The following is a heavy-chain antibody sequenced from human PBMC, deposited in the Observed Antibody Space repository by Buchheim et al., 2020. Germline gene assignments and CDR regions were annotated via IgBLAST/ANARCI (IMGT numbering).Heavy chain of an antibody. V-gene: IGHV4-39*01. CDR3: ARHLSWYDGFDN. CDR2: IYYTGST. J-gene: IGHJ4*02. Sequence: QLQLQESGPGLVQPSETLSLTCIVPGGSISSTTYYWGWIRQPPGKGLEWVGSIYYTGSTYYNPSLDSRVTISVDTPKRQYPLKLSSVTAADTAVYYCARHLSWYDGFDNWGQGTL. CDR1: GGSISSTTYY. D-gene: IGHD6-13*01.